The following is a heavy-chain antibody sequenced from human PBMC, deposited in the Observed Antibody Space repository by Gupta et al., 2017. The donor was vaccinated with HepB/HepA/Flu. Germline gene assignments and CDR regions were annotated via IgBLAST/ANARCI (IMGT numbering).Heavy chain of an antibody. CDR1: GITLSTYT. J-gene: IGHJ4*02. D-gene: IGHD2-2*01. CDR3: AKHLGYCSSAPCYFDY. CDR2: IAGGSDNA. Sequence: EVQLLESGGGLVQPGGSLRLSCAGSGITLSTYTMSWVRQAPGKGLQWVSAIAGGSDNAFYADSVKGRFTVSRDNSKNTLYLQMNSLRAEDTAVYFCAKHLGYCSSAPCYFDYWGQGTLVTVSS. V-gene: IGHV3-23*01.